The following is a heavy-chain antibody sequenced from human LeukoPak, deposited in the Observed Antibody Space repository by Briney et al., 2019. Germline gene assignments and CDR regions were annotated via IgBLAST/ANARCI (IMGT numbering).Heavy chain of an antibody. CDR3: ARDLGPYCGGDCYSGDY. CDR2: INPNSGGT. Sequence: GASVKVSCKASGYTFTGYYMHWVRQAPGQGLEWMGWINPNSGGTNYAQKFQGRVTMTRDTSISTAYMELSRLRSDDTAVYYCARDLGPYCGGDCYSGDYWGQGTPVTVSS. J-gene: IGHJ4*02. CDR1: GYTFTGYY. V-gene: IGHV1-2*02. D-gene: IGHD2-21*02.